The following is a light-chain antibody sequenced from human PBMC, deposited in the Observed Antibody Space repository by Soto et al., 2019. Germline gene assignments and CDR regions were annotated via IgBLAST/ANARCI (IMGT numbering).Light chain of an antibody. V-gene: IGLV1-40*01. CDR1: SSNIGAGYD. J-gene: IGLJ1*01. CDR2: GNN. Sequence: QSVLTQPPSVSGAPGPRVTISCTGSSSNIGAGYDVHWYQQRPGTAPKLLIYGNNNRPSGVPDRFSGSKSGTSASLAITGLQAEDEADYYCQSYDSSLSGYVFGTGTKV. CDR3: QSYDSSLSGYV.